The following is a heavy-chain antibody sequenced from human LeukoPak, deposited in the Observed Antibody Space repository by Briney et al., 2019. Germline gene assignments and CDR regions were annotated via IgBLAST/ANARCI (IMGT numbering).Heavy chain of an antibody. V-gene: IGHV1-2*02. J-gene: IGHJ3*02. CDR3: ARDFGEFGELLHAFDI. D-gene: IGHD3-10*01. Sequence: GASVKVSCKASGYTFTGYYMHWVRQAPGQGLEWMGWINPNSGGTNYAQKFQGRVTMTRDTSIGTAYMELSRLRSDDTAVYYCARDFGEFGELLHAFDIWGQGTMVTVSS. CDR1: GYTFTGYY. CDR2: INPNSGGT.